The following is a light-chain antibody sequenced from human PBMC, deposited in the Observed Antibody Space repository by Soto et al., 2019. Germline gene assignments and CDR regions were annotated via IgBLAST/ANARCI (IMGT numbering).Light chain of an antibody. J-gene: IGKJ2*01. CDR3: MQGTHWPYT. CDR2: KVS. Sequence: DVVMTQSPLSLPVTLGQPASIYCRSTQSLVHSDGNTHLNWFQQRPGQSPRRLICKVSNRDSGVPDRFSGSASGTDFTLKISRVEAEDVGVYYCMQGTHWPYTFGQGTKLEIK. CDR1: QSLVHSDGNTH. V-gene: IGKV2-30*02.